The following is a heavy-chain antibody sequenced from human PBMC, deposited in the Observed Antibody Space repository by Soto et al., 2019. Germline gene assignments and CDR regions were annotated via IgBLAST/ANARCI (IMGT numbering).Heavy chain of an antibody. Sequence: SETLSLTCAVYGGSFSGYYWSWIRQPPGKGLEWVAEIFHTGDTNYSPSLKSRVTISVEKSQNQFPLNVYSVTAADTAVYYCATRRGWTGPDQWGQGTLVTVSS. CDR2: IFHTGDT. J-gene: IGHJ5*02. D-gene: IGHD2-8*02. CDR3: ATRRGWTGPDQ. V-gene: IGHV4-34*12. CDR1: GGSFSGYY.